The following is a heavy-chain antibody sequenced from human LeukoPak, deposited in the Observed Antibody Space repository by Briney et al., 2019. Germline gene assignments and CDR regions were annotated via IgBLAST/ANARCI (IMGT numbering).Heavy chain of an antibody. Sequence: PSETLSLTCTVSGGSISNFYWSWIRQPPGKGLEWIGYIYYSGDTNYNPSLKSRVTISLDTSKNRFSLRLSSVTAADTAVYYCARSTGTRTYRNDAFVIWGLGTMVTVSS. CDR1: GGSISNFY. D-gene: IGHD1-1*01. V-gene: IGHV4-59*01. CDR3: ARSTGTRTYRNDAFVI. J-gene: IGHJ3*02. CDR2: IYYSGDT.